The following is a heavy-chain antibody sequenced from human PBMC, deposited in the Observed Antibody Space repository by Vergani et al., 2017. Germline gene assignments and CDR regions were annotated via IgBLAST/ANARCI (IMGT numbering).Heavy chain of an antibody. CDR1: GGPISSGSYY. V-gene: IGHV4-61*02. CDR3: ARDPLYSTTWPFLLLDMDV. D-gene: IGHD6-13*01. J-gene: IGHJ6*02. Sequence: QVQLQESGPGLVRPSQTLSPTCTVSGGPISSGSYYWSWFRQPAGKGLEWIGRFYTGGGTSNNPSLKSRVTISVDTSKNQSSLQLSSVTAADTAVYYCARDPLYSTTWPFLLLDMDVWGQGTTVTVSS. CDR2: FYTGGGT.